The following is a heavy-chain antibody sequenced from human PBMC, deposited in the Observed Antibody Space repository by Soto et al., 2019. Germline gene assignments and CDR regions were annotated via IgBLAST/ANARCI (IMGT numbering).Heavy chain of an antibody. J-gene: IGHJ4*02. Sequence: LSLTCTVSGDSMSGFYWSWIRQTPGKGLEWIGYINYVGRTSYYSPSLQSRVTISLDSSKNQFSLILSSVTAADTAVYFCARFRRNYFDYWGQGTQVTVSS. D-gene: IGHD3-10*01. CDR2: INYVGRT. CDR3: ARFRRNYFDY. CDR1: GDSMSGFY. V-gene: IGHV4-59*01.